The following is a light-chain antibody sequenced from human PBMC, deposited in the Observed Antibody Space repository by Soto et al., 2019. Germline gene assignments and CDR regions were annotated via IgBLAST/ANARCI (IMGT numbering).Light chain of an antibody. CDR3: CSYAGSSTSYV. CDR2: EVS. V-gene: IGLV2-23*02. Sequence: LTQPASVSGSPGQSITISCTGTSSDVGRYNLVSWYQQHPGKAPKLMIYEVSKRPSGVSNRFSGSKSGNTASLTISGLQAEDEADYYCCSYAGSSTSYVFGTGTKVTVL. J-gene: IGLJ1*01. CDR1: SSDVGRYNL.